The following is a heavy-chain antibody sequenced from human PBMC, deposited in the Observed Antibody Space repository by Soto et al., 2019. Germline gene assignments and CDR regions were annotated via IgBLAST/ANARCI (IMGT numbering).Heavy chain of an antibody. Sequence: GGSLRLSCATSGFTFSSYSMNWVRQAPGKGLEWVSSISSSSSYIYYADSVKGRFTISRDNAKNSLYLQMNSLRAEDTAVYYCASPLPHYYDSSGYYPGYWGQGTLVTVSS. CDR3: ASPLPHYYDSSGYYPGY. D-gene: IGHD3-22*01. CDR2: ISSSSSYI. CDR1: GFTFSSYS. J-gene: IGHJ4*02. V-gene: IGHV3-21*01.